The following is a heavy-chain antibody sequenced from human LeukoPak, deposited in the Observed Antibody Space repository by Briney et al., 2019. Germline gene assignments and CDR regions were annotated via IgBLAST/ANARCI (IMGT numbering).Heavy chain of an antibody. CDR1: GFIFSNYA. CDR2: ISGSGNTT. J-gene: IGHJ4*02. Sequence: PGGSLRLSCATSGFIFSNYAVNWVRQAPGKGLEWVSIISGSGNTTYYADSVKGRFTISRDNSKNTLYLQMNSLRAEDTAVYYCASSGWLLEDWGQGTLVTVSS. D-gene: IGHD6-19*01. V-gene: IGHV3-23*01. CDR3: ASSGWLLED.